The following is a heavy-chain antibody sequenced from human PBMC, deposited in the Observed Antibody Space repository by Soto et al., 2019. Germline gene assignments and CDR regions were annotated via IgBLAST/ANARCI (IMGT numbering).Heavy chain of an antibody. Sequence: QVQLQESGPGLVKPSETLSLTCTVSGGSISSYYWSWIRQPPGKGLEWIGYIYYSGSTNYNPSLKSRVTISVDTSKNQSSLKLSSVTAADTAVYYCARHAIAVAGKGMDVWGQGTTVTVSS. V-gene: IGHV4-59*08. CDR2: IYYSGST. J-gene: IGHJ6*02. D-gene: IGHD6-19*01. CDR1: GGSISSYY. CDR3: ARHAIAVAGKGMDV.